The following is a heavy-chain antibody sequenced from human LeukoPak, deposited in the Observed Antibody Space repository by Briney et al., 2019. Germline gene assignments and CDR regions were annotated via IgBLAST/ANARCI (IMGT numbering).Heavy chain of an antibody. D-gene: IGHD3-10*01. CDR2: INHSGTT. CDR3: AGMVRGVIIGLFDF. J-gene: IGHJ4*02. CDR1: GGSFRGYY. V-gene: IGHV4-34*01. Sequence: SETLSLTCAVYGGSFRGYYWSWIRQSPGKGPEWIGEINHSGTTNYNPSLKSRVTISIDTSKNQFSLKLSSVTAADTAVYYCAGMVRGVIIGLFDFWGQGTLVTVSS.